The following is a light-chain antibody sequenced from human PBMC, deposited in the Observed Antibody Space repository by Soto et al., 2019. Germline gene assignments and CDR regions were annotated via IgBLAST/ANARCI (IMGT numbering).Light chain of an antibody. CDR3: QKYNNAPWT. CDR1: QSVSSY. Sequence: EIVLTQSPATLSLSPGERATLSCRASQSVSSYLAWYQQKPGQAPRLLIYDASNRATGIPARFSGSGSGTDFTLTISSLEPEDFAVYYCQKYNNAPWTFGQGTKVEIK. V-gene: IGKV3-11*01. J-gene: IGKJ1*01. CDR2: DAS.